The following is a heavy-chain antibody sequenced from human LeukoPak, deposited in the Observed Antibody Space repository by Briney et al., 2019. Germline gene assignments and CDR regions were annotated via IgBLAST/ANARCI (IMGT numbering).Heavy chain of an antibody. D-gene: IGHD6-19*01. Sequence: SETLSLTCTVSGGSISSYYWSWIRQPPGKGLEWIGYIYYSGSTNYNPSLKSRVTISVDTSKNQFSLKLSSVTAADTAVYYCARTGGSGWYPGGDYFDYWGQGTLVTVSS. CDR2: IYYSGST. V-gene: IGHV4-59*01. CDR1: GGSISSYY. CDR3: ARTGGSGWYPGGDYFDY. J-gene: IGHJ4*02.